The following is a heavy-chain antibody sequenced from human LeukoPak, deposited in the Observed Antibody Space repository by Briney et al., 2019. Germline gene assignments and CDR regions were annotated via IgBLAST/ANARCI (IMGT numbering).Heavy chain of an antibody. J-gene: IGHJ4*02. V-gene: IGHV4-59*08. CDR3: ARVSVAVAGGFDY. Sequence: KPSETLSLTCTVSGGSTSSYYWSWIRQPPGKGLEWIGYIYYSGSTNYNPSLKSRVTISVDTSKNQFSLKLSSVTAADTAVYYCARVSVAVAGGFDYWGQGTLVTVS. CDR2: IYYSGST. D-gene: IGHD6-19*01. CDR1: GGSTSSYY.